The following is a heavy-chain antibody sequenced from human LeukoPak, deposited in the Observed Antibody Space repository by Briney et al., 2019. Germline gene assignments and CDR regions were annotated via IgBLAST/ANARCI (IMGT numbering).Heavy chain of an antibody. CDR3: ARDLVSGSGSYDRVDY. J-gene: IGHJ4*02. Sequence: GGSLRLSCAASGFTVSSNYMSWVRQAPGKGLEWVSVIYSGGSTYYADSVKGRFTISRDNSKNTLYLQMSSLRAEDTAVYYCARDLVSGSGSYDRVDYWGQGTLVTVSS. D-gene: IGHD3-10*01. CDR1: GFTVSSNY. V-gene: IGHV3-66*02. CDR2: IYSGGST.